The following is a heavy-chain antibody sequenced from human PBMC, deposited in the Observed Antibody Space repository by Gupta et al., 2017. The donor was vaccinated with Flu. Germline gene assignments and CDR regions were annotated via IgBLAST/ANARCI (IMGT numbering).Heavy chain of an antibody. CDR1: GFTFNGHA. Sequence: QVQLVESGGGVVQPGRPLRLSCAASGFTFNGHAMHWVRQAPGKGLEWVAIIWYDGSKEYYADSVKGRCSISRDNSKNTLYLQMNSLRAEDTAVYYCARDFCSSTSCYSFHFDYWGQGTLVTVSS. CDR3: ARDFCSSTSCYSFHFDY. J-gene: IGHJ4*02. D-gene: IGHD2-2*01. V-gene: IGHV3-33*01. CDR2: IWYDGSKE.